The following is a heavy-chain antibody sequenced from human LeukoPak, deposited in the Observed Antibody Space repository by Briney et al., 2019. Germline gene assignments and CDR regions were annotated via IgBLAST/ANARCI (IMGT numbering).Heavy chain of an antibody. D-gene: IGHD6-13*01. CDR2: IKQDGSEK. J-gene: IGHJ6*02. V-gene: IGHV3-7*03. CDR3: AREGIAAAGTYYYYGMDV. Sequence: GGSLRLSCAASGFTFSSYAMSWVRQAPGKGLEWVANIKQDGSEKYYVDSVKGRFTISRDNAKNSLYLQMNSLRAEDTAVYYCAREGIAAAGTYYYYGMDVWGQGTTVTVSS. CDR1: GFTFSSYA.